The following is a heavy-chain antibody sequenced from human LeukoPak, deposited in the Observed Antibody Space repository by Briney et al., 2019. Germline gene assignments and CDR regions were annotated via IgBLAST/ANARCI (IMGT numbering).Heavy chain of an antibody. D-gene: IGHD3-10*01. CDR3: ARDRGVSGNYYDY. CDR2: IRSDSSYK. CDR1: GFTFSSYA. V-gene: IGHV3-30*02. Sequence: GGSLRLSCAASGFTFSSYAMHWVRQAPGKGLEWVTFIRSDSSYKYYADSVKGRFTTSRDNSKSTLDLQMNSLRPEDTALYYCARDRGVSGNYYDYWGQGTLVTVSS. J-gene: IGHJ4*02.